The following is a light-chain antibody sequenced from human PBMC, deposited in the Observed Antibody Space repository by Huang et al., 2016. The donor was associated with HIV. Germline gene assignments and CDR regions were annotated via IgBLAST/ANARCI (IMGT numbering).Light chain of an antibody. CDR3: QQYSSYPYT. CDR1: RSINMW. CDR2: EAS. J-gene: IGKJ2*01. V-gene: IGKV1-5*03. Sequence: DIQMTQSPSTLSASVGDRVTITCRASRSINMWLAWYQQKPGKAPKLLIFEASTLEGGVPSSFSGTESGTKFTLTINRLQPDDLATYYCQQYSSYPYTFGQGTKLEIK.